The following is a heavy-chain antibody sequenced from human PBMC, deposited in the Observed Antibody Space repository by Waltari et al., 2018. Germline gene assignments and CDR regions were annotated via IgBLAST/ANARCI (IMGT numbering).Heavy chain of an antibody. CDR2: IIPILGIA. J-gene: IGHJ3*02. CDR3: ARPRWRFGELFVNHDAFDI. D-gene: IGHD3-10*01. V-gene: IGHV1-69*04. Sequence: QVQLVQSGAEVKKPGSSVTVSCKASGGTFSSYAIRWVRQAPGQGLEWMGRIIPILGIANYAQKFQGRVTITADKSTSTAYMELSSLRSEDTAVYYCARPRWRFGELFVNHDAFDIWGQGTMVTVSS. CDR1: GGTFSSYA.